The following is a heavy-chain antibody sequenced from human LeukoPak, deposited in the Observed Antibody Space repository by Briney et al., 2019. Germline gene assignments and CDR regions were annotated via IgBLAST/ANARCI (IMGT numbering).Heavy chain of an antibody. V-gene: IGHV1-2*02. D-gene: IGHD2-21*01. Sequence: ASVKASCKTSGYSFTDYYMHWVRQAPGQGLEWMGWINPSSGGTSSAQKFQGRVTMTRDTSITTVYMEVRWLTSDDTAVYYCARADRLHGGPYLIGPWGQGTLVTVSS. CDR3: ARADRLHGGPYLIGP. CDR1: GYSFTDYY. CDR2: INPSSGGT. J-gene: IGHJ5*02.